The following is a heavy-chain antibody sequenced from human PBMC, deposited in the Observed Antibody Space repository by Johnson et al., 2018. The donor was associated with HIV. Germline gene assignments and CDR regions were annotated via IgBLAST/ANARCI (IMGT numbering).Heavy chain of an antibody. V-gene: IGHV3-7*03. Sequence: VQLVESGGGLVQPGGSLRLSCAASGFTFITYWMSWVRQAPGKGLEWVANIKQDGSEKYSVGSLKGRFTISRDNAKNSLYLQMDSLRVDDTAVYYCARDPDWSAFDIWGQGTMVTVSS. J-gene: IGHJ3*02. CDR2: IKQDGSEK. CDR1: GFTFITYW. D-gene: IGHD3-9*01. CDR3: ARDPDWSAFDI.